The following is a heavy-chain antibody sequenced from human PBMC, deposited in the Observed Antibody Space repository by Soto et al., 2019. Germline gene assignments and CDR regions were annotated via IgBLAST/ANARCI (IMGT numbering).Heavy chain of an antibody. CDR2: IYYSGST. CDR3: ATTYYYDSSGYQYPSPLDY. D-gene: IGHD3-22*01. CDR1: GGSVSSGSYY. J-gene: IGHJ4*02. Sequence: PSETLSLTCTVSGGSVSSGSYYWSWIRQPPGKGLEWIGYIYYSGSTNYNPSLKSRVTISVDTSKNQFSLKLSSVTAADTAMYYCATTYYYDSSGYQYPSPLDYWGQGTLVTVSS. V-gene: IGHV4-61*01.